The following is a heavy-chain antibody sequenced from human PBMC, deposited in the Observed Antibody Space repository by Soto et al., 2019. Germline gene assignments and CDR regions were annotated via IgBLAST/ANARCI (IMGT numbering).Heavy chain of an antibody. J-gene: IGHJ2*01. CDR1: GGSISSGDYY. Sequence: PSETLSLTCTVSGGSISSGDYYWSWIRQPPGKGLEWIGYIYYSGSTYYNPSLKSRVTISVDTSKNQFSLKLSSVTAADTAVYYCARGSYYYDSSGYYHDWGRGTLGTVSS. V-gene: IGHV4-30-4*01. D-gene: IGHD3-22*01. CDR2: IYYSGST. CDR3: ARGSYYYDSSGYYHD.